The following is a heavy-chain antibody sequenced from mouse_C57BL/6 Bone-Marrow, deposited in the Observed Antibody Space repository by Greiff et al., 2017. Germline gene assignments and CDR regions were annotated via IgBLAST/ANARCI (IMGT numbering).Heavy chain of an antibody. J-gene: IGHJ1*03. Sequence: QVQLQQPGAELVKPGASVKMSCKASGYTFTSYWITWVKQRPGQGLEWIGDIYPGSGSTNYNEKFKSKATLTVDTSSGTAYMQLSSLTSEDSAVDDCARPYYSNCWYVDVWGTGTTVTVSS. CDR2: IYPGSGST. CDR3: ARPYYSNCWYVDV. V-gene: IGHV1-55*01. D-gene: IGHD2-5*01. CDR1: GYTFTSYW.